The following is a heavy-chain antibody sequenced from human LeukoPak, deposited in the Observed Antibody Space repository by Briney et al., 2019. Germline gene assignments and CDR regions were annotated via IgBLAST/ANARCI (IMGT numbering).Heavy chain of an antibody. CDR1: GFTFSSNY. Sequence: PGGSLRLSCAASGFTFSSNYMSWVRQAPGKGLEWVSVIYSGGSTYYADSVKGRLTISRDNSKNTLYLQMNSLRAEDTAVYYCAKPDDSSGYYYQFDYWGQGTLVTVSS. V-gene: IGHV3-53*01. D-gene: IGHD3-22*01. CDR2: IYSGGST. CDR3: AKPDDSSGYYYQFDY. J-gene: IGHJ4*02.